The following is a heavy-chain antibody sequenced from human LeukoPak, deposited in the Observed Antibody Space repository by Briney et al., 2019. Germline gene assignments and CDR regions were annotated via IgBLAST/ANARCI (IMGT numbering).Heavy chain of an antibody. CDR2: IDWDDDK. V-gene: IGHV2-70*04. J-gene: IGHJ4*02. D-gene: IGHD4-11*01. CDR3: ARTRYDYSNYREN. Sequence: SGPTLVNPTQTLTLTCTFSGFSLSTSGMRVSWIRQPPGEALEWLARIDWDDDKLYSRSLKTRLTISKDPSKNQVVLTMTNMDPVHTATYYCARTRYDYSNYRENWGQGTLVTVSS. CDR1: GFSLSTSGMR.